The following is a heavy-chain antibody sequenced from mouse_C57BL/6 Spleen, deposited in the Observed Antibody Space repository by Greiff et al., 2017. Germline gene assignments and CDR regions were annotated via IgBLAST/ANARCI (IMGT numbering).Heavy chain of an antibody. CDR1: GYAFSSYW. D-gene: IGHD3-2*02. CDR2: IYPGDGDT. J-gene: IGHJ2*01. V-gene: IGHV1-80*01. CDR3: AREEEGSYFDY. Sequence: VQLVESGAELVKPGASVKISCKASGYAFSSYWMNWVKQRPGKGLEWIGQIYPGDGDTNYNGKFKGKATLTADKSSSTAYMQLSSLTSEDSAVYVCAREEEGSYFDYWGQGTTLTVSS.